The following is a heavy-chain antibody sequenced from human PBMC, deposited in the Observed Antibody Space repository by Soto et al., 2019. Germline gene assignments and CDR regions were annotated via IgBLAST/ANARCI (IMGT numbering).Heavy chain of an antibody. CDR1: GGSISSYY. V-gene: IGHV4-59*01. CDR3: AREPSTYYYDSSGYFPGGFDY. Sequence: SETLSLTCTVSGGSISSYYWSWIRQPPGKGLEWIGYIYYSGSTNYNPSLKSRVTISVDTSKNQFSLKLSSVTAADTAVYYCAREPSTYYYDSSGYFPGGFDYWGQGTLVTVSS. D-gene: IGHD3-22*01. CDR2: IYYSGST. J-gene: IGHJ4*02.